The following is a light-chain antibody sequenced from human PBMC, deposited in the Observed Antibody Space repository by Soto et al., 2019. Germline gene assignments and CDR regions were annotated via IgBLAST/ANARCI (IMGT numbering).Light chain of an antibody. Sequence: EIVLTQSPATLSLSPGERATLSCRASQSVSRYLAWYQQKPGQAPRLLIYDASNRATGIPARFSGSGSGTDFTLTISSLEPEDFALYYCQQRSNRITFGQGTRLENK. CDR3: QQRSNRIT. CDR1: QSVSRY. CDR2: DAS. J-gene: IGKJ5*01. V-gene: IGKV3-11*01.